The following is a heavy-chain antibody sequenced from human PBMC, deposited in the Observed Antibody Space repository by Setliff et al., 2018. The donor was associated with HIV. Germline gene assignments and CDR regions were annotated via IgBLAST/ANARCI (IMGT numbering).Heavy chain of an antibody. D-gene: IGHD6-19*01. Sequence: SVKVSCKASGGSLRSYVINWARQAPGQGLEWMGGIIPMLGITNYAQNFQGRLAITADKSTTVSYMELRSLRSDDTAVYYCARAAVAGPWRKLDYWGQGTLVTVSS. CDR2: IIPMLGIT. CDR3: ARAAVAGPWRKLDY. J-gene: IGHJ4*02. V-gene: IGHV1-69*10. CDR1: GGSLRSYV.